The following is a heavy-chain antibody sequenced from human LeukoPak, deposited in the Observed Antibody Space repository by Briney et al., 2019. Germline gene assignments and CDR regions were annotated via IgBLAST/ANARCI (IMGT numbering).Heavy chain of an antibody. CDR1: GFTFSSYE. J-gene: IGHJ5*02. V-gene: IGHV3-48*03. CDR3: ARSAGTWFDP. Sequence: GGSLRLSCAASGFTFSSYEMNWVRQAPGKGLEWVSYISSSGSAIYYADSVKGRFTISRDNAKNSLYLQMNSLRVEDTAVYYCARSAGTWFDPWGQGTLVTVSS. CDR2: ISSSGSAI. D-gene: IGHD1-1*01.